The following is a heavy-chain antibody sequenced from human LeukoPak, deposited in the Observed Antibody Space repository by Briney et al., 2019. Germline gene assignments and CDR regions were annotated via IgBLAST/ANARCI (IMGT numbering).Heavy chain of an antibody. Sequence: GGSLRLSCAASEFTFSSYAMHWVRQAPGKGLEWVAAIWYDGSNKYYADSVKGRFTISRDNSKNTLYLQMNSLRAEDTAVYSCASTASAGATRGYFDSWGQGTLVTVSS. V-gene: IGHV3-33*01. CDR3: ASTASAGATRGYFDS. CDR2: IWYDGSNK. CDR1: EFTFSSYA. J-gene: IGHJ4*02. D-gene: IGHD1-26*01.